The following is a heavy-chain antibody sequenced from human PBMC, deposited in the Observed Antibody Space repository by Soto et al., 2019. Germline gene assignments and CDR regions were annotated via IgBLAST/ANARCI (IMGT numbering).Heavy chain of an antibody. D-gene: IGHD3-3*01. V-gene: IGHV3-23*01. Sequence: GGSLRLSCAASGFTFSSYAMSWVRQAPGKGLEWVSAISGSGGSTYYADSVKGRFTISRDNSKNTLYLQMNSLRAEDTAVYYCAKANMYYDFWSGYYSYWGQGTLVTVSS. CDR2: ISGSGGST. J-gene: IGHJ4*02. CDR3: AKANMYYDFWSGYYSY. CDR1: GFTFSSYA.